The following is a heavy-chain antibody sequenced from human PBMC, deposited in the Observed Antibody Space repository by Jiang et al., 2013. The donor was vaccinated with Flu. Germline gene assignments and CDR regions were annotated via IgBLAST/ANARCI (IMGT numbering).Heavy chain of an antibody. V-gene: IGHV4-61*01. CDR2: IYYSGST. Sequence: TLSLTCTVSGGSVSSGSYYWSWIRQPPGKGLEWIGYIYYSGSTNYNPSLKSRVTISVDTSKNQFSLKLSSVTAADTAVYYCARGPYYYDSSGYYPFDYWGQGTLVTVSS. J-gene: IGHJ4*02. D-gene: IGHD3-22*01. CDR1: GGSVSSGSYY. CDR3: ARGPYYYDSSGYYPFDY.